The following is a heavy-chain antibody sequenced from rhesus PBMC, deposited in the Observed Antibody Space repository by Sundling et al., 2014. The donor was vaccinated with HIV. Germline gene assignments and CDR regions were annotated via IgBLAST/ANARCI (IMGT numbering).Heavy chain of an antibody. J-gene: IGHJ2*01. V-gene: IGHV3S42*01. Sequence: EVQLVESGGGLVQPGGSLRLSCAASGFTFSRYGMYWVRQAPGKGLEWISAIRSGGASTYYADSVKGRFTISRDNSNNTLSLQMNSLRAEDSAVYYCAKDPSYGIGYFDLWGPWHPTHHLL. CDR3: AKDPSYGIGYFDL. CDR2: IRSGGAST. CDR1: GFTFSRYG. D-gene: IGHD4-29*01.